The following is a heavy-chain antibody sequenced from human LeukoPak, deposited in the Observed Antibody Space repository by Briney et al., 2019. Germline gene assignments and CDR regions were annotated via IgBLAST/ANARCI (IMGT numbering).Heavy chain of an antibody. D-gene: IGHD3-3*01. CDR2: VSGGGGSA. V-gene: IGHV3-23*01. Sequence: GGSLRLSCVASGFTFSGYAMSWVRQAPGKGLEWVSAVSGGGGSAYYADSVKGRFTISRDNSKNTLYLPTNSLKVEDTAVDFCAKIGDYDFWSRPNAGHFDYWGQGTLVTVSS. CDR3: AKIGDYDFWSRPNAGHFDY. J-gene: IGHJ4*02. CDR1: GFTFSGYA.